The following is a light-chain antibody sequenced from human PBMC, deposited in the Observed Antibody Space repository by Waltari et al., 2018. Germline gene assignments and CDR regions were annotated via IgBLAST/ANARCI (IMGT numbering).Light chain of an antibody. V-gene: IGLV2-14*01. CDR3: SSYTTSSAPGV. Sequence: QSALTQPASVSGSPGQSITISCSGTDSDVGAYDFVSWYQQHPGNAPHLIIYEVSNRPSGISNRFSAATSGNTASLTISGLQAEDEADDYCSSYTTSSAPGVFGTGTRVTVL. CDR2: EVS. CDR1: DSDVGAYDF. J-gene: IGLJ1*01.